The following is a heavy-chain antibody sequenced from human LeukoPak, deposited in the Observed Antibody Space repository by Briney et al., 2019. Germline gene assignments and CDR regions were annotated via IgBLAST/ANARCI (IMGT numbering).Heavy chain of an antibody. J-gene: IGHJ4*02. Sequence: GGSLRLSCAASGFTFSSYSMNWVRQAPGKGLEGVSSISSSSSYIYYADSVKGRFTISRDNAKNSLYLQMNSLRAEDTAVYYCARDTESPGIAVAGTHYWGQGTLVTVSS. V-gene: IGHV3-21*01. D-gene: IGHD6-19*01. CDR2: ISSSSSYI. CDR1: GFTFSSYS. CDR3: ARDTESPGIAVAGTHY.